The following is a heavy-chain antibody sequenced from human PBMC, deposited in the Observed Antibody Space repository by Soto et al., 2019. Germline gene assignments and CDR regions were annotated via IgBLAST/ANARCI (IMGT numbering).Heavy chain of an antibody. V-gene: IGHV3-23*01. CDR3: AKGYWSGKDYFLFFDY. D-gene: IGHD2-15*01. Sequence: WGSLRLSCAASGFTFSSYAMSWVRQAPGKGLEWVSAISVSGGITYYADSVKGRFTISRDNSKNTLYLQMNSLRAEDTAVYYCAKGYWSGKDYFLFFDYWGQGTLVTVS. CDR2: ISVSGGIT. J-gene: IGHJ4*02. CDR1: GFTFSSYA.